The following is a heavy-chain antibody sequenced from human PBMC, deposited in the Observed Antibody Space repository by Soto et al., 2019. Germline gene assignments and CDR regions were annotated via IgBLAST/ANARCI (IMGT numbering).Heavy chain of an antibody. CDR1: GAFLNNFF. D-gene: IGHD3-22*01. V-gene: IGHV4-59*08. CDR3: ARQFWFYYDSRASGWFDS. J-gene: IGHJ5*01. CDR2: VSQGGAAAYLAEGETT. Sequence: SETLSLTNTVSGAFLNNFFWIWIRQTPGKGLEWIGYVSQGGAAAYLAEGETTGYNPSLESRATISLDLPKNQFSLRLTSVTAADTAVYYCARQFWFYYDSRASGWFDSWGQGTLVTVSS.